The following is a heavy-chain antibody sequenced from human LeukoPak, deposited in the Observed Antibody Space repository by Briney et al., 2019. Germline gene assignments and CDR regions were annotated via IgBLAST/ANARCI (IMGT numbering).Heavy chain of an antibody. Sequence: KPSETLPLTCTVSGGSISSYYWSWIRQTPGKGLEWIGDIYYSGSTNYNPSLKSRVTMSVDTSKNQFSLKLSSVTAADTAVYYCARVSGGYDYLTYFDYWGQGTLVTVSS. V-gene: IGHV4-59*12. CDR2: IYYSGST. CDR3: ARVSGGYDYLTYFDY. J-gene: IGHJ4*02. D-gene: IGHD5-12*01. CDR1: GGSISSYY.